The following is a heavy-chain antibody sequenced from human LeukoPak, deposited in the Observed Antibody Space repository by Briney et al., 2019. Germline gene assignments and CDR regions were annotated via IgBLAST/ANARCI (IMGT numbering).Heavy chain of an antibody. Sequence: GASVKVSCKASGGTLSSYAISWVRQAPGQGLEWMGRIIPILGIANYAQKFQGRVTITADKSTSTAYMELSSLRSEDTAVYYCARGGSSTSLPYYWGQGTLVTVSS. D-gene: IGHD2-2*01. CDR3: ARGGSSTSLPYY. CDR2: IIPILGIA. J-gene: IGHJ4*02. CDR1: GGTLSSYA. V-gene: IGHV1-69*04.